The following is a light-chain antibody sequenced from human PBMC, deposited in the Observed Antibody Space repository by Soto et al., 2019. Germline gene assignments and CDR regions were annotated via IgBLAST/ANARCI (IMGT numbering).Light chain of an antibody. V-gene: IGKV1-39*01. CDR1: QTIGNY. CDR3: QQSYSTLLT. J-gene: IGKJ4*01. Sequence: DIQMTQAPSSLPASFGDRVTITCRASQTIGNYLNWYQQRPGKAPNLLISAASTLQSGVPSRFSGSGSGTDFTLTITSLQPEDFATYYCQQSYSTLLTFGGGTKVDIK. CDR2: AAS.